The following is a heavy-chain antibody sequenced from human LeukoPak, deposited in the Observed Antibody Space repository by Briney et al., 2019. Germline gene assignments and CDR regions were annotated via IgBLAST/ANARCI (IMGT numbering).Heavy chain of an antibody. J-gene: IGHJ4*02. Sequence: SVKVSCTASGGTFSSYAISWVRQAPGQGLEWMGRIIPILGIANYAQKFQGRVTITADKSTSTAYMELSSLRSEDTAVYYCANGYCSSTSCPSLDYWGQGTLVTVSS. CDR1: GGTFSSYA. CDR2: IIPILGIA. CDR3: ANGYCSSTSCPSLDY. D-gene: IGHD2-2*01. V-gene: IGHV1-69*04.